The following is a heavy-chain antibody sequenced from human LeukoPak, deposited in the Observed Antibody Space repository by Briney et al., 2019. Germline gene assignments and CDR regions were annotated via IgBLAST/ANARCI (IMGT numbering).Heavy chain of an antibody. J-gene: IGHJ4*02. CDR1: XFXXSXXX. D-gene: IGHD1-26*01. V-gene: IGHV3-7*02. Sequence: GGSLRLSCVASXFXXSXXXXXXVXXXPGXXXXXVXXINQGGXEKYCXDSVKGRLTISRDNAKNSLYLQMNSLRAEDTAVYYXARGDSGSYYFDYWGQGTLVTVSS. CDR2: INQGGXEK. CDR3: ARGDSGSYYFDY.